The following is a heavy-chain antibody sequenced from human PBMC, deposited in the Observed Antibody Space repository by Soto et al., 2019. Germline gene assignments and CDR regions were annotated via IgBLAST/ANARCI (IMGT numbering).Heavy chain of an antibody. CDR1: GDSISSGGYS. D-gene: IGHD1-26*01. Sequence: SETLSLTCAVSGDSISSGGYSWSWIRQPPGKGLEWVGYIDRSGSTYYNPSLKSRVTISADRSNNRFSLILNSVTAADTAVYFRARDGAWRGFDVWGQGTTVTVSS. V-gene: IGHV4-30-2*01. CDR2: IDRSGST. CDR3: ARDGAWRGFDV. J-gene: IGHJ6*02.